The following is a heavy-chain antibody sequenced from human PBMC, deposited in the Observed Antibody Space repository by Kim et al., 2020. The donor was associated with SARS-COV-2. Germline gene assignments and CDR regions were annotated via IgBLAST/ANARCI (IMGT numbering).Heavy chain of an antibody. CDR3: ARDDRVLRPFDY. Sequence: SETLSLTCTVSGGSISSSSYYWGWIRQPPGKGLEWIGSIYYSGSTYYNPSLKSRVTISVDTSKNQFSLKLSSVTAADTAVYYCARDDRVLRPFDYWGQGTLVTVSS. J-gene: IGHJ4*02. V-gene: IGHV4-39*07. CDR2: IYYSGST. CDR1: GGSISSSSYY. D-gene: IGHD3-3*01.